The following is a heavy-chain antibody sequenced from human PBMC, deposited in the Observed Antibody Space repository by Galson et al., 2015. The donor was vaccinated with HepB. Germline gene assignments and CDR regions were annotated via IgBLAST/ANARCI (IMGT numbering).Heavy chain of an antibody. Sequence: SLRLSCAASGFTFSSYAMHWVRQAPGKGLEWVAVISYDGSNKYYADSVKGRFTISRDNSKNTLYLQMNSLRAEDTAVYYCARDRSSSWPYYFDYWGQGTLVTVSS. CDR3: ARDRSSSWPYYFDY. D-gene: IGHD6-13*01. CDR2: ISYDGSNK. J-gene: IGHJ4*02. V-gene: IGHV3-30-3*01. CDR1: GFTFSSYA.